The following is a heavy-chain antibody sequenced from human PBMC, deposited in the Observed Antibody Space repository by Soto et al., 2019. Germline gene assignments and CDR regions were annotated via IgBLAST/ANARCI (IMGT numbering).Heavy chain of an antibody. D-gene: IGHD6-19*01. CDR3: ARAIAVAGTVGWFDP. CDR1: GGSISSSSYY. V-gene: IGHV4-39*01. J-gene: IGHJ5*02. CDR2: IYYSGST. Sequence: SETLSLTCTVSGGSISSSSYYWGWIRQPPGKGLEWIGSIYYSGSTYYNPSLKSRVTISVDTSKNQFSLKLSSVTAADTAVYYCARAIAVAGTVGWFDPWGQGTLVTAPQ.